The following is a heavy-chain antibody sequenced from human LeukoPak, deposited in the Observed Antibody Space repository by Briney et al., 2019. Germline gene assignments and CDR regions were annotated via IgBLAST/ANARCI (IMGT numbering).Heavy chain of an antibody. CDR2: ISSSGSTI. V-gene: IGHV3-11*01. D-gene: IGHD6-13*01. CDR3: ASAAGTSRYYYGMDV. J-gene: IGHJ6*02. CDR1: GFTFSDYY. Sequence: PGGSLRLSCAASGFTFSDYYMSWIRQAPGKGLEWVSYISSSGSTIYYADSVKGRFTISRDNAKNSLYLQMNSLRAEDTAVYYCASAAGTSRYYYGMDVWGQGTTVTVSS.